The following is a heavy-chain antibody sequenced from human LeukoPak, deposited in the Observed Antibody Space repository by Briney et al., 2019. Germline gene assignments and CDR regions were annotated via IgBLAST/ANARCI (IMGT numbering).Heavy chain of an antibody. J-gene: IGHJ6*03. CDR2: VYPGASDT. CDR1: GYTFSRYW. Sequence: GESLKISFKGSGYTFSRYWIGWVRPMPGKGLEWMGIVYPGASDTIYSPSFQGQVTISADRFIDTAYLQWSSLKTSETAMYYCARHFYYDSRTYYKDYYYYYMDVWGEGTSVTVTS. CDR3: ARHFYYDSRTYYKDYYYYYMDV. V-gene: IGHV5-51*01. D-gene: IGHD3-10*01.